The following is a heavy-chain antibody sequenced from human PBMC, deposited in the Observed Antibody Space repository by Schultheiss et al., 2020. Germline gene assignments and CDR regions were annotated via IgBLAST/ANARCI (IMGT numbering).Heavy chain of an antibody. CDR3: ARDPGVSSARTVGYFDS. D-gene: IGHD6-6*01. Sequence: GGSLRLSCAASGFTFSDFWMAWVRQAPGKGLEWVASIKQDGTERYNVDSVNGRFTISRDNDRNSLYLQLNSLRADDTALYFCARDPGVSSARTVGYFDSWGRGSLVTVSS. V-gene: IGHV3-7*03. CDR2: IKQDGTER. CDR1: GFTFSDFW. J-gene: IGHJ4*02.